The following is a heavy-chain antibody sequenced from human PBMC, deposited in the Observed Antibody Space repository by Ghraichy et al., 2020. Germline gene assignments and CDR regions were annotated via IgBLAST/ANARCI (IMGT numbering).Heavy chain of an antibody. CDR2: IHYSGSS. CDR1: GGSIRSYF. J-gene: IGHJ6*02. V-gene: IGHV4-59*01. Sequence: SETLSLTCTVSGGSIRSYFWNWIRQSPGKGLEWIGYIHYSGSSNSKPSLRSRVTISVDTSKNQFSLELKSVTAAETAVYYCSGYDSSGYYYKNAIDVWGQSTTVTVSS. CDR3: SGYDSSGYYYKNAIDV. D-gene: IGHD3-22*01.